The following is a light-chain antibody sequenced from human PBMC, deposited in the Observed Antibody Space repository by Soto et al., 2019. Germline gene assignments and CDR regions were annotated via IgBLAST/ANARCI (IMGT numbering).Light chain of an antibody. CDR3: QTWVTGIVV. Sequence: QPVLTQSPSASASLGASVKLTCTLSSGHSSYAIAWHQQQPEKGPRYLMNLNIDGSHSKGDGIPDRFSGSSPGAERYLTISRLQSEDEADYYCQTWVTGIVVFGGGTQLTVL. J-gene: IGLJ2*01. V-gene: IGLV4-69*01. CDR2: LNIDGSH. CDR1: SGHSSYA.